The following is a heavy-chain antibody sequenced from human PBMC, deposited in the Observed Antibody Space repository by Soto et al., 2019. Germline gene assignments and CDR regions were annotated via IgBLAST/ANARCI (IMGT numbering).Heavy chain of an antibody. CDR1: GFTFSSYW. CDR3: ARVGYCARGVCPNFDF. CDR2: INSDGSST. D-gene: IGHD2-8*01. V-gene: IGHV3-74*01. J-gene: IGHJ4*02. Sequence: GGSLRLSCAASGFTFSSYWMHWVRQTPGKGLVWVSRINSDGSSTSYADSVKGRFTISRDNARNTLYLQMNSLRDEDTAVYYCARVGYCARGVCPNFDFWGQGTLVTVSS.